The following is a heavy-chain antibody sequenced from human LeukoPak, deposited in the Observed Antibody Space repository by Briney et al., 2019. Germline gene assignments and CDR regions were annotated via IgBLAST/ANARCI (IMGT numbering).Heavy chain of an antibody. Sequence: PGGSLRLSCAASGFTFSSYEMNWVRQAPGKGLEWVSSISSSNSYIYYADSVKGRFIISRDNARKSLYLQLSSLTAGDTAVYYCARDREEHCSGGSCSSFQHWGQGTLVTVSS. V-gene: IGHV3-21*01. CDR3: ARDREEHCSGGSCSSFQH. CDR1: GFTFSSYE. D-gene: IGHD2-15*01. J-gene: IGHJ1*01. CDR2: ISSSNSYI.